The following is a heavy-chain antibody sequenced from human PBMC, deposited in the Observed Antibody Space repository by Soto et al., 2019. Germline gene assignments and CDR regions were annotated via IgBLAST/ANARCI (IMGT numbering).Heavy chain of an antibody. Sequence: GASVKVSCQASGGTFSSYDIILLRQAPGQGLEWMGGIIPIFGTANYAQKFQGRVTITADESTSTAYMELSSLRSEDTAVYHCARVSGYYDSSGYAPNWFDPWGQGTLVTVSS. D-gene: IGHD3-22*01. J-gene: IGHJ5*02. CDR2: IIPIFGTA. V-gene: IGHV1-69*13. CDR3: ARVSGYYDSSGYAPNWFDP. CDR1: GGTFSSYD.